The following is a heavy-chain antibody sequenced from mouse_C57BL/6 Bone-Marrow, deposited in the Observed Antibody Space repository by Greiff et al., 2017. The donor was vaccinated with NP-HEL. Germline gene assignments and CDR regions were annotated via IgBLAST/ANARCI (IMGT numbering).Heavy chain of an antibody. CDR2: ISDGGSYT. V-gene: IGHV5-4*01. CDR3: ARDTLVGYFDV. J-gene: IGHJ1*03. CDR1: GFTFSSYA. Sequence: EVQLQQSGGGLVKPGGSLKLSCAASGFTFSSYAMSWVRQTPEKRLEWVATISDGGSYTHYPDNVKGRFTISRDNAKNNLYLQMSHLKSEDTAMYYCARDTLVGYFDVWGTGTTVTVSS.